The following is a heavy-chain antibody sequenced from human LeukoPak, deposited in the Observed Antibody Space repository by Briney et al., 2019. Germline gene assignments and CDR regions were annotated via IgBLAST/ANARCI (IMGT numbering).Heavy chain of an antibody. D-gene: IGHD6-13*01. CDR3: ARGSYSLGGFDY. J-gene: IGHJ4*02. CDR1: GFTFSSYW. V-gene: IGHV3-74*01. Sequence: GGSLRLSCAASGFTFSSYWMHWVRQAPGKGLVWVSRISSDGSDTNYADSVKGRFTISRDNAKNTLYLPMNSLRAEDTAVYYCARGSYSLGGFDYWRQGTLVTVSS. CDR2: ISSDGSDT.